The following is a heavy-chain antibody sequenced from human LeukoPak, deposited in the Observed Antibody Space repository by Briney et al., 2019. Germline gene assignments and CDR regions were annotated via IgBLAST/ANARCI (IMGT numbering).Heavy chain of an antibody. CDR3: ARDGYNSANGIDV. Sequence: GGSLRLSCAPSGFTFSSYWMHWVRQAPGKGLMWVSRIDTDGSNTNYADSVEGRFTISRDNAKNTLYLQMNSLRAEDTAVYYCARDGYNSANGIDVWGQGTMVTVSS. CDR1: GFTFSSYW. V-gene: IGHV3-74*01. D-gene: IGHD1-1*01. CDR2: IDTDGSNT. J-gene: IGHJ3*01.